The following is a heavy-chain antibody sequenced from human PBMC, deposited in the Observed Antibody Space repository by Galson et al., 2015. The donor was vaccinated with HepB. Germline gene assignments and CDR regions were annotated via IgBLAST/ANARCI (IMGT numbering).Heavy chain of an antibody. Sequence: QSGAEVKKPGESLRISCKGSGYSFTSYWISWVRQMPGKGLEWMGKIDPSDSYTDYSPSFQGHVTISVDKSISTAYLHWSSLKASDTAMYYCARHGMGMTTVTGSDSFDIWGQGTMVTVSS. CDR2: IDPSDSYT. CDR3: ARHGMGMTTVTGSDSFDI. CDR1: GYSFTSYW. D-gene: IGHD4-17*01. V-gene: IGHV5-10-1*01. J-gene: IGHJ3*02.